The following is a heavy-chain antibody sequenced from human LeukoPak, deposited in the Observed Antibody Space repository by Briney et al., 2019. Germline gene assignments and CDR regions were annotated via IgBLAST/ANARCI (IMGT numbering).Heavy chain of an antibody. CDR1: GVSTSSGY. CDR3: ARGYGSGSYST. J-gene: IGHJ5*02. D-gene: IGHD3-10*01. V-gene: IGHV4-4*07. Sequence: PSETLSLTCTVSGVSTSSGYWSWIRQLAGKGLEWMGRISTSVPTYYNPSLKSRVTMSLDTSENQVSLKVNSVTAADTAVYYCARGYGSGSYSTWGQGTLVTVSS. CDR2: ISTSVPT.